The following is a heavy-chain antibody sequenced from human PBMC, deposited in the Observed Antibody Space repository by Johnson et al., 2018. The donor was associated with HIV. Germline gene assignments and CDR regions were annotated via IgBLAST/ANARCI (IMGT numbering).Heavy chain of an antibody. CDR2: ISWNGVSV. D-gene: IGHD3-22*01. CDR3: ARTGRRVVVRGGAFDI. CDR1: GFTFDTYA. V-gene: IGHV3-9*01. J-gene: IGHJ3*02. Sequence: VQLVESGGGLVQPGRSLRLSCTASGFTFDTYAMHWVRQVPGKGLEWVSRISWNGVSVAYADSVKGRFTISRDNAKNSLYLQMNSLRAEDTAVYYCARTGRRVVVRGGAFDIWGQGTLVTVSS.